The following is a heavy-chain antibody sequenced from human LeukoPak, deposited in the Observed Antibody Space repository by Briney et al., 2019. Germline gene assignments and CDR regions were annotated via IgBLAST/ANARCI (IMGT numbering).Heavy chain of an antibody. D-gene: IGHD3-22*01. CDR2: INHSGST. J-gene: IGHJ4*02. CDR3: ARGRGAPKPTIPDDPKYYYDSSGYNPTHFDY. CDR1: GGSFSGYY. V-gene: IGHV4-34*01. Sequence: PSETLSLTCAVYGGSFSGYYWSWIRQPPGKGLEWMGEINHSGSTNYNPSLKSRVTISVDTSKNQFSLKLSSVTAADTAVYYCARGRGAPKPTIPDDPKYYYDSSGYNPTHFDYWGQGTLVTVSS.